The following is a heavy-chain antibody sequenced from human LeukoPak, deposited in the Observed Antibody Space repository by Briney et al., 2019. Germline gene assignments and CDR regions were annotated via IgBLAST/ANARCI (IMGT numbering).Heavy chain of an antibody. CDR3: AREFYYDSSGYFFN. D-gene: IGHD3-22*01. Sequence: SETLSLTCTVSGGSFSTYYWSWIRQPPGKGLEWIGFIYYSGSTNYNPSLKSRVTISADTSKNQFSLKLSSVTAADTAVYYCAREFYYDSSGYFFNWGQGTLVTVSS. CDR2: IYYSGST. CDR1: GGSFSTYY. V-gene: IGHV4-59*01. J-gene: IGHJ4*02.